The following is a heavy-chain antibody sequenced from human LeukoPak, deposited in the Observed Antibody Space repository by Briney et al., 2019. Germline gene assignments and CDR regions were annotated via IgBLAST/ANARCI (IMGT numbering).Heavy chain of an antibody. CDR1: GFTFSSYS. J-gene: IGHJ4*02. CDR2: ISSSSSYI. D-gene: IGHD3-9*01. Sequence: GGSLRLSCAASGFTFSSYSMNWVRQAPGKGLEWVSSISSSSSYIYYADSVKGRFTISRDNAKNSLYLQMNSLRAEDTAVYYCARDLYDILTGYSSNFDSWGQGTLVTVSS. CDR3: ARDLYDILTGYSSNFDS. V-gene: IGHV3-21*01.